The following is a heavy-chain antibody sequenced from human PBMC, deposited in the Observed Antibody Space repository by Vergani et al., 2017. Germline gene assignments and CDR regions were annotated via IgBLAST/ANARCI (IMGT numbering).Heavy chain of an antibody. V-gene: IGHV3-23*01. CDR3: ANNPREVGATTPYYYYGMDV. CDR1: GFTFSSYA. Sequence: EVQLLESGGGLVQPGGSLRLSCAASGFTFSSYAMSWVRQAPGKGLEWVSAISGSGGSTYYADSVKGRFTISRDNSKNTLYLQMNSLRAEDTAVYYCANNPREVGATTPYYYYGMDVWGQGTTVTVSS. CDR2: ISGSGGST. J-gene: IGHJ6*02. D-gene: IGHD1-26*01.